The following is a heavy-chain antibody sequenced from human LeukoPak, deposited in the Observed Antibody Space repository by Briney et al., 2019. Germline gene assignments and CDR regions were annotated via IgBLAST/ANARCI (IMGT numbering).Heavy chain of an antibody. D-gene: IGHD4-11*01. CDR1: GYSFTSYW. CDR3: ARQRRDYSNFAGADYYGMDV. J-gene: IGHJ6*02. V-gene: IGHV5-51*01. Sequence: GESLKISCKGSGYSFTSYWLGWVRPMPGKGLEWMGIIYPGDSDTRYSPSFQGQVTISADKSISTAYLQWSSLKASDTAMYYCARQRRDYSNFAGADYYGMDVWGQGTTVTVSS. CDR2: IYPGDSDT.